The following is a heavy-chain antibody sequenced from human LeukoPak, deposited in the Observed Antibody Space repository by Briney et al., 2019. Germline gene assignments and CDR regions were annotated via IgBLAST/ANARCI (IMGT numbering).Heavy chain of an antibody. CDR3: ASAPQRIQLWLGWFDP. CDR1: GGSISSSSYY. J-gene: IGHJ5*02. D-gene: IGHD5-18*01. CDR2: IYYSGST. V-gene: IGHV4-39*07. Sequence: SETLSLTCTVSGGSISSSSYYWGWIRQPPGKGLEWIGSIYYSGSTYYNPSLKSRVTISVDTSKNQFSLKLSSVTAADTAVYYCASAPQRIQLWLGWFDPWGQGTPVTVSS.